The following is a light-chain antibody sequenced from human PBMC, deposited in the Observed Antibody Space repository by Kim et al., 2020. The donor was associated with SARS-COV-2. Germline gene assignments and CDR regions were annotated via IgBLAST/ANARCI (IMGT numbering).Light chain of an antibody. CDR1: QSVLDRSNNKNS. Sequence: DIVMTQSPDSLAVSLGERATINCKSSQSVLDRSNNKNSLAWYQQKPGQPPKTLIYWASTRQSGVPDRFSGSGSGTDFTLTIGSLQAEDVAVYYCQQYYSIPRTFGQGTKVDIK. V-gene: IGKV4-1*01. J-gene: IGKJ1*01. CDR3: QQYYSIPRT. CDR2: WAS.